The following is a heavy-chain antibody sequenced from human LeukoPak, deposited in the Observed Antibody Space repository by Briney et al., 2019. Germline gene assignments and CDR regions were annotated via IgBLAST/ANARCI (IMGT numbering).Heavy chain of an antibody. D-gene: IGHD2-2*01. J-gene: IGHJ3*02. V-gene: IGHV4-59*01. CDR2: IYYSGST. CDR3: AREGGYCSSTSCYAFDI. Sequence: GSLRLSCAASGFTFSSYSMNWVRQAPGKGLEGIGYIYYSGSTNYNPSLKSRVTISVDTSKNQFSLKLSSVTAADTAVYYCAREGGYCSSTSCYAFDIWGQGTMVTVSS. CDR1: GFTFSSYS.